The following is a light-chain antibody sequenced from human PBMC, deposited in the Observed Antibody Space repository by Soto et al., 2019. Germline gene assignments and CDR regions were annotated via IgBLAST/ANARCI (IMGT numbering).Light chain of an antibody. V-gene: IGKV1-8*01. CDR3: QQYYSYPRA. J-gene: IGKJ1*01. CDR2: AAS. Sequence: ILMTQSPSSLSASTGDIVTITCRASQGISSYLAWYQQKPGKAPKLLIYAASTLQSGVPSRFSGSGSGTDFTPTISCLQSEDFATYYCQQYYSYPRAFGQGTKVDIK. CDR1: QGISSY.